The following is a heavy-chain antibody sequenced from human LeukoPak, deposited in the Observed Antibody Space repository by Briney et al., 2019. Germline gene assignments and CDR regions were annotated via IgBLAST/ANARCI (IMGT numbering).Heavy chain of an antibody. CDR1: GFTFSSYT. CDR3: ARGELLLVY. J-gene: IGHJ4*02. CDR2: ISYDGSNK. V-gene: IGHV3-30-3*01. Sequence: GGSLRLSCAASGFTFSSYTMHWVRQAPGKGLEWVAVISYDGSNKYYADSVKGRFTISRDNSKNTLYLQMNSLRAEDTAVYYCARGELLLVYWSQGTLVTVSS. D-gene: IGHD1-26*01.